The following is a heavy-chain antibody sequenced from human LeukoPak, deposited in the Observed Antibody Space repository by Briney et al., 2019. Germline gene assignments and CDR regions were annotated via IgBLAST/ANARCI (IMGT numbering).Heavy chain of an antibody. J-gene: IGHJ4*02. D-gene: IGHD3-10*01. CDR2: IYYSGST. Sequence: SETLSLTCTVSGGSISSYYWSWIRQPPGKGLEWIGYIYYSGSTNYNPSLKSRVTISVDTSKNQFSLKLSSVTAADTAVYYCAKAAKFYYGSQTYYYFDYWGQGILVTVSS. V-gene: IGHV4-59*01. CDR1: GGSISSYY. CDR3: AKAAKFYYGSQTYYYFDY.